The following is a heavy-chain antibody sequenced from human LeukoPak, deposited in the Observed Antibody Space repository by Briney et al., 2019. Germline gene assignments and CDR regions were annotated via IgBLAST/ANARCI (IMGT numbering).Heavy chain of an antibody. Sequence: GASVKVSCKASGGTFSSFAISWVRQAPGQGLEWMGWISTYNGNTDYAQNLQDRVTMTRDTSTSTAYMELRSLRSDDTAVYYCARARTYYYGSGTYPYGAFDIWGQGTMVSVAS. D-gene: IGHD3-10*01. CDR1: GGTFSSFA. J-gene: IGHJ3*02. CDR2: ISTYNGNT. V-gene: IGHV1-18*01. CDR3: ARARTYYYGSGTYPYGAFDI.